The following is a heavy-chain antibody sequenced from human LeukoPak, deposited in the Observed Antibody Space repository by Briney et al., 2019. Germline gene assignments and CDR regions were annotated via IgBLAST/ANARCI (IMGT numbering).Heavy chain of an antibody. V-gene: IGHV3-21*01. CDR2: ISSNSAYI. D-gene: IGHD2-2*01. CDR3: ARDFVVVAAATSLDY. Sequence: PGGSLRLSCAASGFTFSSYSMNWVRQAPGKGLEWVSSISSNSAYIYYADSVKGRFTISRDNAKNSLYLQLNSLSAEDTAVYYCARDFVVVAAATSLDYWGQGTLVTVSS. CDR1: GFTFSSYS. J-gene: IGHJ4*02.